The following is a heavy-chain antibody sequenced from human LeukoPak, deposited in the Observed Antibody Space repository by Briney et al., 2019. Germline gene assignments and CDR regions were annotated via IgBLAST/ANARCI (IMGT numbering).Heavy chain of an antibody. CDR1: GYTFTSYG. V-gene: IGHV1-18*01. Sequence: WASVKVSCKASGYTFTSYGISWVRQAPGQGLEWMGWISAYNGNTNYAQKLQGRVTMTTDTSTSTAYMELRSLRSDDTAVYYCARARGTRAYYYGMDVWGQGTTVTVSS. CDR2: ISAYNGNT. D-gene: IGHD3-10*01. J-gene: IGHJ6*02. CDR3: ARARGTRAYYYGMDV.